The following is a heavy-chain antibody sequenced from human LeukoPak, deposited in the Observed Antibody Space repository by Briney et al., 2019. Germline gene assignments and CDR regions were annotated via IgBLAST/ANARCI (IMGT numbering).Heavy chain of an antibody. D-gene: IGHD6-19*01. CDR1: GFTFSSYW. J-gene: IGHJ2*01. CDR2: IKQDGSEK. CDR3: ARLGIAVAGTYWYFDL. V-gene: IGHV3-7*01. Sequence: GGSLRLSCAASGFTFSSYWMSRVRQAPGKGLEWVANIKQDGSEKYYVDSVKGRFTISRDNAKNSLYLQMNSLRAEDTAVYYCARLGIAVAGTYWYFDLWGRGTLVTVSS.